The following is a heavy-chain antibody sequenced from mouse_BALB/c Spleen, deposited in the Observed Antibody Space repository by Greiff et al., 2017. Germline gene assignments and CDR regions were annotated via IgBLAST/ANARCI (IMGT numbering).Heavy chain of an antibody. Sequence: QVQLKESGAELAKPGASVKMSCKASGYTFTSYWMHWVKQRPGQGLEWIGYINPSTGYTEYNQKFKDKATLTADKSSSTAYMQLSSLTSEDSAVYYCAKGKLGRTAFFDYWGQGTTRTVSS. J-gene: IGHJ2*01. CDR3: AKGKLGRTAFFDY. V-gene: IGHV1-7*01. D-gene: IGHD4-1*01. CDR2: INPSTGYT. CDR1: GYTFTSYW.